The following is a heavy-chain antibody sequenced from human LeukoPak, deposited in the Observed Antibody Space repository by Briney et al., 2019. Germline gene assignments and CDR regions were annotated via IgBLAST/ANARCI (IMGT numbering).Heavy chain of an antibody. CDR1: GSSNTSDYF. J-gene: IGHJ5*02. D-gene: IGHD3-10*01. CDR3: AVARVVRGAGNWFDP. CDR2: IYYSWGM. V-gene: IGHV4-38-2*01. Sequence: SETLSLTCAVSGSSNTSDYFWGWIRQPPGKRLECLATIYYSWGMYFNPSLESRVTVSRDASKNQFSLKMTSLTAADTAMYYCAVARVVRGAGNWFDPWGQGTLVTVSS.